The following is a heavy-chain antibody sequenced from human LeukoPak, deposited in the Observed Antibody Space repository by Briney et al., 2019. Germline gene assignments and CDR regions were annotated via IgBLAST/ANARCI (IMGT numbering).Heavy chain of an antibody. CDR3: ARERRAGAAFDI. V-gene: IGHV4-59*01. D-gene: IGHD6-13*01. J-gene: IGHJ3*02. CDR2: IYYSGST. Sequence: SETLSLTCTVSGGSISSYYWSWIRQPPGKGLEWIGYIYYSGSTNYNPSLKSRVTISVDTSKNQFSLKLSSVTAADAAVYYCARERRAGAAFDIWGQGTMVTVSS. CDR1: GGSISSYY.